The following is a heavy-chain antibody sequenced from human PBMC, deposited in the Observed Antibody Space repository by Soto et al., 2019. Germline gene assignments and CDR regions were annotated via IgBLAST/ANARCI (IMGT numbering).Heavy chain of an antibody. D-gene: IGHD5-18*01. V-gene: IGHV4-34*01. J-gene: IGHJ6*02. CDR2: VHPSGST. CDR3: AGGKASGYRFGKRNFSYYGLDV. Sequence: PWETLSLTCAVFSASLGDHYWAWIRQSPDKGLEWIGEVHPSGSTDYNPSLKSRLTLFFVTSKNQISLKEVHVTAADTAVYFCAGGKASGYRFGKRNFSYYGLDVWGQGTTVTVSS. CDR1: SASLGDHY.